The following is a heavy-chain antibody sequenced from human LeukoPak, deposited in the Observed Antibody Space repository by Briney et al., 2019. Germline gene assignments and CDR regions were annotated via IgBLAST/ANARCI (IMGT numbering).Heavy chain of an antibody. V-gene: IGHV4-59*01. CDR3: ARGLVAYGMDV. D-gene: IGHD2-15*01. CDR2: IYYSGST. Sequence: PSETLSLTCTVSGGSISSYYWSWIRQPPGKGLEWIGYIYYSGSTNYNPSLKSRVTISVDTSKNQFSLKLSSVTAVDTAVYYCARGLVAYGMDVWGQGTTVTVSS. J-gene: IGHJ6*02. CDR1: GGSISSYY.